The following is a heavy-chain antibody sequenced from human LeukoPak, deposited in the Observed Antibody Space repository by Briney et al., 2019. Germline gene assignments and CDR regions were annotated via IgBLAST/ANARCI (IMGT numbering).Heavy chain of an antibody. V-gene: IGHV4-34*01. CDR1: GGSFSGYY. J-gene: IGHJ5*02. CDR2: INHSGST. CDR3: ARGQTMARTRNWFDP. D-gene: IGHD3-10*01. Sequence: PSETLSLTCAVYGGSFSGYYWSWIRQPPGKGLEWIGEINHSGSTNYNPSLKSRVTISVDTSKNQLSLKLSSVTAADTAVYYCARGQTMARTRNWFDPWGQGTLVTLSS.